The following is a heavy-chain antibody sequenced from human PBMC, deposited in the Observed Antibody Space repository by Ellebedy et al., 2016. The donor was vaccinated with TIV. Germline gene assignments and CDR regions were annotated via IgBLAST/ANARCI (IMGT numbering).Heavy chain of an antibody. V-gene: IGHV3-33*01. J-gene: IGHJ4*02. D-gene: IGHD2-21*01. CDR2: IWYDGSNK. CDR1: GFTFSSYG. Sequence: GESLKISCAASGFTFSSYGMHWVRQAPGKGLEWVAVIWYDGSNKYYADSVKGRFTISRDNSKNTLYLQMNSLRAEDTAVYYCAREGEQSFDYWGQGTLVTVSS. CDR3: AREGEQSFDY.